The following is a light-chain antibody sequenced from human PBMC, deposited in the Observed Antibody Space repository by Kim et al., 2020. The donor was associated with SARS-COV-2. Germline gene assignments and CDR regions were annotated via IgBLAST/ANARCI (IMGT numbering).Light chain of an antibody. CDR3: QQYGNSPET. J-gene: IGKJ2*01. CDR1: QSVSSNY. V-gene: IGKV3-20*01. CDR2: GAS. Sequence: LSPGERATLSCRASQSVSSNYVAWYQQKPGQAPRLLIYGASSRATGTPDRFSGSGSRTDFTLTISRLEPEDFAVYYCQQYGNSPETFGQGTKLEIK.